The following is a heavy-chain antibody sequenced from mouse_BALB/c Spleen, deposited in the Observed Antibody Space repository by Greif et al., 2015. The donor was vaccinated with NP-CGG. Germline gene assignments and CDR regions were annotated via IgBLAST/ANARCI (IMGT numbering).Heavy chain of an antibody. J-gene: IGHJ4*01. V-gene: IGHV5-9-3*01. Sequence: EVQVVESGGGLVKPGGSLKLSCAASGFTFSSYAMSWVRQTPEKRLEWVATISSGGSYTYYPDSVKGRFTISRDNAKNSRYLQVSSLRSEDTAMYYGARHRFTTVTYAMDYWGQGTSVTVAS. D-gene: IGHD1-1*01. CDR2: ISSGGSYT. CDR1: GFTFSSYA. CDR3: ARHRFTTVTYAMDY.